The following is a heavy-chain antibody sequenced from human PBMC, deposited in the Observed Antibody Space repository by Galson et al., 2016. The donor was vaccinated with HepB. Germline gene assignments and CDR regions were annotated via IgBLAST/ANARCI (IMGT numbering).Heavy chain of an antibody. J-gene: IGHJ4*02. Sequence: SVKVSCKASGSTFTRYGFSWVRLAPGRGLEWMGWISAYNGKTDSAQTIQGRVTMTTDTSTNTVYMELRSLRPDDTAVYFCARELGSVIGPHYIYYWGQGTHVTVSS. CDR2: ISAYNGKT. CDR3: ARELGSVIGPHYIYY. CDR1: GSTFTRYG. V-gene: IGHV1-18*01. D-gene: IGHD4-11*01.